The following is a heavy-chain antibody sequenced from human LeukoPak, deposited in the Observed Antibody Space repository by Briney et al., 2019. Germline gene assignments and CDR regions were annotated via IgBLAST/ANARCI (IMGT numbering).Heavy chain of an antibody. CDR3: ARGYCSGNSCYCFDY. Sequence: GASVKVSCKASGYTFTSYYMHWVRQAPGQGLEWMGIINPSGGSTSYAQKFQGRVTMTRDTSTSTVYMELSSLRSEDTAVYFCARGYCSGNSCYCFDYWGQGALVTVSS. J-gene: IGHJ4*02. CDR2: INPSGGST. V-gene: IGHV1-46*01. D-gene: IGHD2-15*01. CDR1: GYTFTSYY.